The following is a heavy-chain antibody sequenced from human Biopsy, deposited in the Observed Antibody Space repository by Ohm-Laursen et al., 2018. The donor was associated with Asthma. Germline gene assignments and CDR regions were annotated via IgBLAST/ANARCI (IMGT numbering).Heavy chain of an antibody. D-gene: IGHD6-25*01. CDR3: ARVFESSEWGPFYHFGLDV. CDR2: ISRSGSTT. CDR1: GLSFSEYY. Sequence: SLSLSCTPSGLSFSEYYMTRMRQAPGKALEWVSSISRSGSTTYPAESVEGRFTISRDNAQKSLFLQMGSLRAEDTAIYYCARVFESSEWGPFYHFGLDVWGQGTTVAVSS. V-gene: IGHV3-11*01. J-gene: IGHJ6*02.